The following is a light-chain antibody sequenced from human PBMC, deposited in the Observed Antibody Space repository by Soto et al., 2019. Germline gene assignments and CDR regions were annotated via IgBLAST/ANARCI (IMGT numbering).Light chain of an antibody. V-gene: IGKV3-15*01. CDR1: QSFTSN. Sequence: EIVLTQSPGTLSLSPGERATLSCRASQSFTSNLAWYQQKPGRAPRLLIYGASTRATGIPARFSGSGSGTEFTLTISNLQSEDFALYYCQHYFNWPYTFGQGTKVDIK. CDR2: GAS. CDR3: QHYFNWPYT. J-gene: IGKJ2*01.